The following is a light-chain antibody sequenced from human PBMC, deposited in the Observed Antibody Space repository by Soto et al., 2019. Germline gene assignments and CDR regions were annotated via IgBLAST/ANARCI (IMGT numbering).Light chain of an antibody. J-gene: IGLJ1*01. CDR2: DVS. Sequence: QSALTQPRPVSGAPGQSVTISCPGTTSDVGGYNYVSWYQQHPDKAPKLMIYDVSKRPSGVPDRFSGSKSGNTASLTISGLQAEDEADYYCCSYAGSYVFGTGTKVTVL. CDR3: CSYAGSYV. CDR1: TSDVGGYNY. V-gene: IGLV2-11*01.